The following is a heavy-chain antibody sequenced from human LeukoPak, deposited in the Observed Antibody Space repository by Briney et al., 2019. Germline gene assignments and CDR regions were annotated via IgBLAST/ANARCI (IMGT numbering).Heavy chain of an antibody. CDR3: ASVSGVLMVYPPFDY. Sequence: GGSLRLSCAASGFTFSSYGMHWVRQAPGKGLEWVAVISYDGSNKYYADSVKGRFTISRDNSKNTLYLQMNSLRAEDTAVYYCASVSGVLMVYPPFDYWGQGTLVTVSS. CDR2: ISYDGSNK. CDR1: GFTFSSYG. D-gene: IGHD2-8*01. V-gene: IGHV3-30*03. J-gene: IGHJ4*02.